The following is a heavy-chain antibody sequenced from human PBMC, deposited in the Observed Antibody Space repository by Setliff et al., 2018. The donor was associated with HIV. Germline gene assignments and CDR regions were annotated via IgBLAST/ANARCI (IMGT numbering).Heavy chain of an antibody. D-gene: IGHD6-6*01. J-gene: IGHJ5*02. CDR1: GGSISSYY. CDR3: ARGGRSLAAQTWFDP. CDR2: IYHSGST. V-gene: IGHV4-59*12. Sequence: SETLSLTCSVSGGSISSYYWSWIRQPAGKGLEWIGEIYHSGSTNYNPSLKSRVTISVDTSKNQLSLKLSSVTAADTAVYYCARGGRSLAAQTWFDPWGQGTLVTVSS.